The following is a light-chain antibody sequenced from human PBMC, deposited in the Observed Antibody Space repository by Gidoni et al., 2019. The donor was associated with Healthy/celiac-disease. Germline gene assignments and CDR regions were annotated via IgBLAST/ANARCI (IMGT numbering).Light chain of an antibody. CDR2: AAS. V-gene: IGKV1-39*01. J-gene: IGKJ2*01. CDR1: QSISSY. CDR3: QQSYSTPPYT. Sequence: DIQMTQSPSSLSASVGDRVTITCRASQSISSYLHWYQQKPGKAPKLLIYAASSLQSGVPSRFSGSGSGTDFTLTISSLQPEDFATYYCQQSYSTPPYTVGQGTKLEIK.